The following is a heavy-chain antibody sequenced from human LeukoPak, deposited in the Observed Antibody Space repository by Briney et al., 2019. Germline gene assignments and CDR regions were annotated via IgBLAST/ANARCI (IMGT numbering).Heavy chain of an antibody. CDR1: GGSISSYY. CDR3: AGTGVSEAGSNWFDP. CDR2: IYYSGST. D-gene: IGHD6-13*01. V-gene: IGHV4-59*01. J-gene: IGHJ5*02. Sequence: PSETLSLTCTVSGGSISSYYWSWIRQPPGKGLEWIGYIYYSGSTNYNPSLKSRVTISVDTSKNQFSLKLSSVTAADTAVYYCAGTGVSEAGSNWFDPWGQGTLVTVSS.